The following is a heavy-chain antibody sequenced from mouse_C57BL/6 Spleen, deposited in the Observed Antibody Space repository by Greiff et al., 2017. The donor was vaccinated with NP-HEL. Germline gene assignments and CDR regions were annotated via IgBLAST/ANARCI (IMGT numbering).Heavy chain of an antibody. CDR2: IDPSDSET. Sequence: QVQLQQSGAELVRPGSSVKLSCKASGYTFTSYWMHWVKQRPIQGLEWIGNIDPSDSETHYNQKFKDKATLTVDKSSSTAYMQLSSLTSEDSAVYYCARCYGSTWYFDVWGTGTTVTVSS. CDR1: GYTFTSYW. D-gene: IGHD1-1*01. J-gene: IGHJ1*03. V-gene: IGHV1-52*01. CDR3: ARCYGSTWYFDV.